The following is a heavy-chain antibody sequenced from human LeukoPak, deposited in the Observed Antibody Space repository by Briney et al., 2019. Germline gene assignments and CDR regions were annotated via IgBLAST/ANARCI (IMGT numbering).Heavy chain of an antibody. V-gene: IGHV1-69*01. D-gene: IGHD6-13*01. CDR1: GGTFSSYA. CDR2: IIPIFGTA. Sequence: GSSVKVSCKASGGTFSSYAISWVRQAPGQGLEWMGGIIPIFGTANYAQKFQGRVTITADESTSTAYMELSSLRSEDTAVYYCASRQQQLVPHYYGMDVWGKGTTVTVSS. CDR3: ASRQQQLVPHYYGMDV. J-gene: IGHJ6*04.